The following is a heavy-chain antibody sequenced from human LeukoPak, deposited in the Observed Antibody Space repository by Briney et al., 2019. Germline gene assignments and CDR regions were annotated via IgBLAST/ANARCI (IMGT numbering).Heavy chain of an antibody. D-gene: IGHD6-19*01. CDR1: GYTFTSYG. J-gene: IGHJ1*01. CDR3: ARDQQWWLVHTGYFQH. V-gene: IGHV1-18*01. Sequence: HGASVKVSCKASGYTFTSYGISWVRQAPGQGLEWMGWISAYNGNTNYAQKLQGRVTMTTDTSTSTAYMELRSLRSDDTAVYYCARDQQWWLVHTGYFQHWGQGTLVTVSS. CDR2: ISAYNGNT.